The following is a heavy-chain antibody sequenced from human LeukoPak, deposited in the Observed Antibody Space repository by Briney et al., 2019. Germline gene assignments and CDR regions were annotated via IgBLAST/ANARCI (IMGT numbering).Heavy chain of an antibody. CDR2: MYYSGNT. J-gene: IGHJ4*02. Sequence: SETLSLTCTVSGDSISSGGRYWSWIRQHPGKGLEWIGYMYYSGNTYYNPSLKSRVTISVDTSKNQFSLTLSSVTAADTAVYYCARGGQWLAPGPDFWGQGTLVTVSS. CDR1: GDSISSGGRY. D-gene: IGHD6-19*01. CDR3: ARGGQWLAPGPDF. V-gene: IGHV4-31*03.